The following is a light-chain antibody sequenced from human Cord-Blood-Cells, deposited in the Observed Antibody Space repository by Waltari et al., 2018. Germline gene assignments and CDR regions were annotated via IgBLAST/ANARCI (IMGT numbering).Light chain of an antibody. CDR3: SSYTSSSTFV. CDR1: RSDVGRYNR. Sequence: QSALTQPPSVSGSPGQSVTISCTGTRSDVGRYNRVSWYQQPQGTAPKLMIYEVSNRPSGVPDRFSGSKSGNTASLTISGLQAEDEADYYCSSYTSSSTFVFGTGTKVTVL. V-gene: IGLV2-18*02. J-gene: IGLJ1*01. CDR2: EVS.